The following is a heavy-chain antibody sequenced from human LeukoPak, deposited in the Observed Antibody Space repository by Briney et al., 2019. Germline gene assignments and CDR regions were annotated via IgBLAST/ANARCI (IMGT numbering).Heavy chain of an antibody. CDR1: GYTFTSYG. CDR3: ARVYSSGRWYSEYFQH. V-gene: IGHV1-18*01. D-gene: IGHD6-19*01. CDR2: ISAYNGNT. Sequence: ASVKVSCKVSGYTFTSYGISWVRQAPGQGLEWMGWISAYNGNTNYAQKLQGRVTMTTDTSTSTAYMELRSLRSDDTAVYYCARVYSSGRWYSEYFQHWGQGTLVTVSS. J-gene: IGHJ1*01.